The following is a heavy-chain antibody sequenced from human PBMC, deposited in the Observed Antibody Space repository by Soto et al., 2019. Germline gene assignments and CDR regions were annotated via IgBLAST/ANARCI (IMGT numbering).Heavy chain of an antibody. D-gene: IGHD5-18*01. CDR3: ARDIRLWSDYYYYYGMDV. CDR1: GYTFTSYA. Sequence: QVQLVQSGAEEKKPGASVKVSCKASGYTFTSYAMHWVRQAPGQRLEWMGWINAGNGNTKYSQKFQGRVTITRDTSASTAYMELLSLRSEATAVYYRARDIRLWSDYYYYYGMDVWGQGTTVTVSS. V-gene: IGHV1-3*05. CDR2: INAGNGNT. J-gene: IGHJ6*02.